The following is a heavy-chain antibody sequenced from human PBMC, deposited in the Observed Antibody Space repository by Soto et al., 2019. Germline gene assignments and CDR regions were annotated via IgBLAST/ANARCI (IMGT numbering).Heavy chain of an antibody. CDR2: IHPRDSDT. CDR1: GYSFTMYW. Sequence: PGESLKISCQGSGYSFTMYWIAWVRQMPGKGLEWMGIIHPRDSDTRYSPSFQGQVSVSADKSISAAYLQWSSLKASDTAMYYCAILDNSGYYVNWGQGTLVTVSS. V-gene: IGHV5-51*01. J-gene: IGHJ4*02. CDR3: AILDNSGYYVN. D-gene: IGHD3-22*01.